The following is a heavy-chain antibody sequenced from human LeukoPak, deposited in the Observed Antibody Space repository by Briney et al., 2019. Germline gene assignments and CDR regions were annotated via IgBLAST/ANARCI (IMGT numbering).Heavy chain of an antibody. CDR3: ARGFRSSRWQWLTPLIHADYYYYYMDV. D-gene: IGHD6-19*01. CDR1: GYTFTSYD. J-gene: IGHJ6*03. Sequence: GASVKVSCKASGYTFTSYDINWVRQATGQGLEWMGWMNPNSGNTGYAQEFQGRVTITRNTSISTAYMELSSLRSEDTAVYYCARGFRSSRWQWLTPLIHADYYYYYMDVWGKGTTVTVSS. V-gene: IGHV1-8*03. CDR2: MNPNSGNT.